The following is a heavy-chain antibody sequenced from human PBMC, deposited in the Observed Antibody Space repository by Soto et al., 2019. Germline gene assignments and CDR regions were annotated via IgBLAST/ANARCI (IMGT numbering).Heavy chain of an antibody. CDR3: ARHPSNTIFGVAPKKYYYYYYMDV. D-gene: IGHD3-3*01. J-gene: IGHJ6*03. V-gene: IGHV4-59*08. CDR1: GGSISSYY. CDR2: IYDSGST. Sequence: PSETLSLTCTVSGGSISSYYWSWIRQPPGKGLEWIGYIYDSGSTNYNPSLKSRVTISVDTYKNQFSLKLSSVTAADTVVYYCARHPSNTIFGVAPKKYYYYYYMDVWGKGTTVTVSS.